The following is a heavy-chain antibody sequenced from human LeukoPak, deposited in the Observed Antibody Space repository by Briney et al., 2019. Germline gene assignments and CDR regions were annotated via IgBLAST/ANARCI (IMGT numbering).Heavy chain of an antibody. CDR2: IYTSGST. D-gene: IGHD1-1*01. J-gene: IGHJ4*02. CDR1: SGSISSGSYY. Sequence: SETLSLTCTVSSGSISSGSYYWSWIRQPAGKGLEWIGRIYTSGSTNYNPSLKSRVTISVDTSKNQFSLKLSSVTAADTAVYYCAGAQMELDYWGQGTLVTVSS. V-gene: IGHV4-61*02. CDR3: AGAQMELDY.